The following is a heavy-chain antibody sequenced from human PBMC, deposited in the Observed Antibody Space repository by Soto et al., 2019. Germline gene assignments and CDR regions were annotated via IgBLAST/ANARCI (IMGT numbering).Heavy chain of an antibody. D-gene: IGHD3-3*02. V-gene: IGHV4-30-4*01. Sequence: NPSETLSLTCTVSGGSTNSGDSYWSWIRQPPGKGLEWIGYIYHSGTTYYNPSLKSRVTISLDMSKNQFSLRLSSVIAADTAMYWCARVAPRKLTHPFYGMDVWGQGTTVTVSS. CDR2: IYHSGTT. J-gene: IGHJ6*02. CDR3: ARVAPRKLTHPFYGMDV. CDR1: GGSTNSGDSY.